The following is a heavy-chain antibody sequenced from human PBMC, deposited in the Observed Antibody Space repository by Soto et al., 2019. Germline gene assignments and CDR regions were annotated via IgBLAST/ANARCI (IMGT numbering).Heavy chain of an antibody. V-gene: IGHV1-18*01. Sequence: GASVKVSCKASGYTFTSYGISWVRQAPGQGLEWMGWISAYNGNTNYAQKLQGRVTMTTDTSTSTAYMELRSLRSDDTAVYYCAGCSGGSCYSLQPFDIWGQGTMVTVS. CDR1: GYTFTSYG. CDR3: AGCSGGSCYSLQPFDI. CDR2: ISAYNGNT. J-gene: IGHJ3*02. D-gene: IGHD2-15*01.